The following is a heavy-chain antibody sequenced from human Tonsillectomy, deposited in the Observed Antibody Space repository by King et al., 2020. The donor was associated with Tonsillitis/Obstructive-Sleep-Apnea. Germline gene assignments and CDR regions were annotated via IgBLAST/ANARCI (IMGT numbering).Heavy chain of an antibody. CDR2: GYYDGSNQ. J-gene: IGHJ3*02. CDR3: SKSRWSAGIDAFDI. CDR1: GFTFSSYG. Sequence: LVESGGGVVQPGRSLRLSCAASGFTFSSYGMHWVRQAPGKGREWVAVGYYDGSNQVYADSVKGRFTISRDHSKNTLYLQMRSLRAEDTAVYYCSKSRWSAGIDAFDIWGQGTMVTVSS. V-gene: IGHV3-33*06. D-gene: IGHD5-24*01.